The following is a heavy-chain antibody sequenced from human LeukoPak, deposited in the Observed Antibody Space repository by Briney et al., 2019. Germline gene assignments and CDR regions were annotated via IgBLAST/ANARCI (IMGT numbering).Heavy chain of an antibody. CDR2: SNSDGSTT. V-gene: IGHV3-74*01. J-gene: IGHJ3*02. D-gene: IGHD4-23*01. Sequence: TGGSLRLSCAASGFTFRTYWMHWVCQAPGKGLVWVSHSNSDGSTTSYADSVKGRFTISRDNAKNTLYLQMNSLRAEDTAVYYCARDLKGPVNDVFDIWGQGTMVTVSS. CDR1: GFTFRTYW. CDR3: ARDLKGPVNDVFDI.